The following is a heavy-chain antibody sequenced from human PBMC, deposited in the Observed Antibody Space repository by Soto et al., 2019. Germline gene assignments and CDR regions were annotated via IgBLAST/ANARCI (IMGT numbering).Heavy chain of an antibody. D-gene: IGHD3-3*01. J-gene: IGHJ4*02. CDR1: GFTFSDYG. V-gene: IGHV3-33*08. Sequence: QVHLVESGGGVVQPGGSLRLSCAGSGFTFSDYGMHWVRQAPGKGLGWVAVLWYDGSGEYYTDSVRGRFTISRVNSKNTLYLQMNNLRDEDTGVYYCARDSVRFLEHFSKDYFDYWGQGTRVTVSS. CDR3: ARDSVRFLEHFSKDYFDY. CDR2: LWYDGSGE.